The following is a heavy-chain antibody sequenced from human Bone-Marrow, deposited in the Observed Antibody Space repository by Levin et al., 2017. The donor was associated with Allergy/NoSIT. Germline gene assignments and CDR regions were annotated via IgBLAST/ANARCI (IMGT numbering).Heavy chain of an antibody. CDR1: GFTFSDYY. V-gene: IGHV3-11*01. J-gene: IGHJ3*01. D-gene: IGHD3-22*01. Sequence: PGGSLRLSCAASGFTFSDYYMSWIRQAPGKGLEWISYISPSGSTISYADSVRGRITIARDNAKNSLYLQMNSLRDEDTALYYCAREGAGGYYGSDAFDFWGQGTMVTVSS. CDR3: AREGAGGYYGSDAFDF. CDR2: ISPSGSTI.